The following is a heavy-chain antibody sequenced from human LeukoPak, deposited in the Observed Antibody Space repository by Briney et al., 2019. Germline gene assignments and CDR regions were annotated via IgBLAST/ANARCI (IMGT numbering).Heavy chain of an antibody. D-gene: IGHD1-26*01. V-gene: IGHV4-59*13. CDR1: GGSISSYY. J-gene: IGHJ3*02. CDR3: ARDRGGGATAAFGI. Sequence: SETLSLTCTVSGGSISSYYWSWVRQPPGKGLEWIGFIYYSGSTNYNPSLKSRVAISVDRSKNQFSLKLSSVTAADTAVYYCARDRGGGATAAFGIWGQGTMVTASS. CDR2: IYYSGST.